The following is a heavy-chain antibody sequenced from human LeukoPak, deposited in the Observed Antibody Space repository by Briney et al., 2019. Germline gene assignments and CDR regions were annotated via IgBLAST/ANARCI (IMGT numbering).Heavy chain of an antibody. CDR2: IDANNGDT. Sequence: ASVKISCKASGYTFRGNYIHWLRQAPGQGLAWMGWIDANNGDTKSPQKFQGRVTMSRDTSISTAYMDLSSLSHDDAAVYYCARDPSSVTLYFFDYWGQGTLVTVSS. CDR3: ARDPSSVTLYFFDY. J-gene: IGHJ4*02. D-gene: IGHD4-11*01. CDR1: GYTFRGNY. V-gene: IGHV1-2*02.